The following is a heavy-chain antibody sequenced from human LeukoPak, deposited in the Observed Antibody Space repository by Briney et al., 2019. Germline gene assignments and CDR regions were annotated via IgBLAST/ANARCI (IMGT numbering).Heavy chain of an antibody. V-gene: IGHV4-34*09. CDR3: ARVLLIGPHDY. CDR2: IYYSGST. D-gene: IGHD3-16*02. CDR1: GGSFSGYY. Sequence: SETLSLTCAVYGGSFSGYYWSWIRQPPGKGLEWIGYIYYSGSTYYNPSLKSRVTISVDTSKNQFSLKLSSVTAADTAVYYCARVLLIGPHDYWGQGTLVTVSS. J-gene: IGHJ4*02.